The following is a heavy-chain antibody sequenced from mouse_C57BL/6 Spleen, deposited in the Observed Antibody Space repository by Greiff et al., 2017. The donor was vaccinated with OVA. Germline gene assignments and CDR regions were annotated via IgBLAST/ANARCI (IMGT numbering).Heavy chain of an antibody. CDR1: GYTFTSYW. J-gene: IGHJ3*01. V-gene: IGHV1-69*01. CDR3: ARSNSNYGWFAY. Sequence: VQLQQPGAELVMPGASVKLSCKASGYTFTSYWMHWVKQRPGQGLEWIGEIDPSDSYTNYNHKFKGKSTLTVDKSSSTVYMQLSSLTSEDSAVYYCARSNSNYGWFAYWGQGTLVTVSA. D-gene: IGHD2-5*01. CDR2: IDPSDSYT.